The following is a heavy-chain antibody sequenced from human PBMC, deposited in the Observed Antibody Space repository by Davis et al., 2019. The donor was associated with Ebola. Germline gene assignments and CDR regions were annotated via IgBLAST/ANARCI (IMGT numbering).Heavy chain of an antibody. CDR3: ASRQAAPDRGPWFDP. CDR2: INHSGST. J-gene: IGHJ5*02. D-gene: IGHD6-13*01. V-gene: IGHV4-34*01. Sequence: MPGGSLRLSCAVYGGSFSGHYWSWIRQPPGKGLEWIGEINHSGSTNYNPSLKSRVTISVDTSKNQFSLKLSSVTAADTAVYYCASRQAAPDRGPWFDPWGQGTLVTVSS. CDR1: GGSFSGHY.